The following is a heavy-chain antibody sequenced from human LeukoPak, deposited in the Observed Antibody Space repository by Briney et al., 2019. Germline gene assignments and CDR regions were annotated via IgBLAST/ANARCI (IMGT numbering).Heavy chain of an antibody. CDR1: GGTFNNGA. Sequence: ASVTVSCKASGGTFNNGAVSWVRQAPGQGLEWMGRFIPILGIGEYAQKFQGRVTITADTATSTAYMELSSLRSDDTAVYYCARGKGFVGYFDFWGQGTLVTISS. CDR3: ARGKGFVGYFDF. CDR2: FIPILGIG. D-gene: IGHD3-3*01. J-gene: IGHJ4*02. V-gene: IGHV1-69*04.